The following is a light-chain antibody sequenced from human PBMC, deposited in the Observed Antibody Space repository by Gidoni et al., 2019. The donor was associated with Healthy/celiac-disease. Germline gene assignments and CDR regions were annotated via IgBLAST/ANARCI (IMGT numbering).Light chain of an antibody. CDR1: QRVSSY. CDR3: QQRSNWPPLT. J-gene: IGKJ4*01. Sequence: EIVLTQSLATLSLSPGERAPLFCRASQRVSSYLVWYQQKPGQAPRLLIYGASNSATSIPARFSGSGSGTDFTLTISSLEPEDFAVYYCQQRSNWPPLTFGGGTKVEIK. V-gene: IGKV3-11*01. CDR2: GAS.